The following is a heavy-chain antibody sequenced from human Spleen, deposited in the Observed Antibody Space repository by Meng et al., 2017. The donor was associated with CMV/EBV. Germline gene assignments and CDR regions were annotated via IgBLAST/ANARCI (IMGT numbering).Heavy chain of an antibody. Sequence: FSGYYWSWIRQPPGKGLEWIGEINHSGSTNYNPSLKSRVTISVDTSKNQFSLKLSSVTAADTAVYYCARGKEGAAAGASRSRAAFDYWGQGTLVTSPQ. D-gene: IGHD6-13*01. CDR1: FSGYY. J-gene: IGHJ4*02. CDR2: INHSGST. CDR3: ARGKEGAAAGASRSRAAFDY. V-gene: IGHV4-34*01.